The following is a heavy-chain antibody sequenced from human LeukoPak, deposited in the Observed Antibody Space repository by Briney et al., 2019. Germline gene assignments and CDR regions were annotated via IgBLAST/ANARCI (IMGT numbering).Heavy chain of an antibody. CDR1: GGSISSSSYY. CDR2: IYYSGST. CDR3: ARDSRVVVPTAIDY. D-gene: IGHD2-2*01. V-gene: IGHV4-39*07. Sequence: SETLSLTCTVSGGSISSSSYYWGWIRQPPGKGLEWIGSIYYSGSTYYNPSLKSRVTISVDTSMNQFSLKLSSVTAADTAVYYCARDSRVVVPTAIDYWGQGTLVTVSS. J-gene: IGHJ4*02.